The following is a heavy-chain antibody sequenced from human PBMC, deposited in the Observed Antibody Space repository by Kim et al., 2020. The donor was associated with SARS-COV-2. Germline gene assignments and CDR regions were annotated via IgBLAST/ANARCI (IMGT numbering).Heavy chain of an antibody. CDR2: INYSGNT. CDR3: ARLVSENSAVEY. J-gene: IGHJ4*02. V-gene: IGHV4-39*01. CDR1: GDSISSSSNY. Sequence: SETLSLTCTVSGDSISSSSNYWGWIRQPPGKGLEWIGSINYSGNTYYNPSLKSRATISVDTSKNQFSLKMRSVTAADTAVYYCARLVSENSAVEYWGQGTRATVSS.